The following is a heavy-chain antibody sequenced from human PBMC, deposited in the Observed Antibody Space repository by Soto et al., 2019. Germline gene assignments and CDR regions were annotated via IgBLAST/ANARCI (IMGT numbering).Heavy chain of an antibody. D-gene: IGHD2-8*02. V-gene: IGHV3-7*04. Sequence: EVQVVESGGGLVQPGGSLRLSCAASGFTFSNYWMTWVRQAPGKGLEWVANIKQDGSENFYVDSVKGRFTISRDNAKNSLYLQMNSLRAKDTAVYYCARDSGPRGYDAFDIWGQGTMVTVSS. CDR1: GFTFSNYW. CDR3: ARDSGPRGYDAFDI. CDR2: IKQDGSEN. J-gene: IGHJ3*02.